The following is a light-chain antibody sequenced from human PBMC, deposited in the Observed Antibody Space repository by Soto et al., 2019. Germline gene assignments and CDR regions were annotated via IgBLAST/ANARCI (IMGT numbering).Light chain of an antibody. Sequence: EIEMTQPPATQALSPGARATLSCRASESVSSKLVWYKQKTGQAPRLLIYGASSRVTGIPDRFSGSGSGKDVTLNISRLEPEDFAVFYCQQYGTSEITVGQGTQLEIK. CDR3: QQYGTSEIT. V-gene: IGKV3-20*01. CDR1: ESVSSK. J-gene: IGKJ5*01. CDR2: GAS.